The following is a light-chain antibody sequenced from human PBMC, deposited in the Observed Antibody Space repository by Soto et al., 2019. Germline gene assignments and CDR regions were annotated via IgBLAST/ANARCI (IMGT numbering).Light chain of an antibody. CDR3: SSYTSSTSV. CDR1: NSDVGGDNH. CDR2: DVS. Sequence: QSVLTQPASVSGSLGQSITISCTGTNSDVGGDNHVSWYQQHPDKAPKLIIYDVSNRPSGVSNRFSGSKSGNTASLTISGLQNEDEAHYYCSSYTSSTSVFGGGTKLTVL. J-gene: IGLJ2*01. V-gene: IGLV2-14*03.